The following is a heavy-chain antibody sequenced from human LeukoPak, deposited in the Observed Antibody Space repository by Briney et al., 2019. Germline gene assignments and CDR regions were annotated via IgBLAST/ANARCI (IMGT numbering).Heavy chain of an antibody. J-gene: IGHJ4*02. CDR2: ISGSGGST. CDR3: AKDRQSSSWSIVADY. CDR1: GFTFNSYA. Sequence: GGSLRLSCAASGFTFNSYAMSWVRQAPGKGLEWVSAISGSGGSTYYADSVKGRFTISRDNSKNTLYLQMNSLRAEDTAIYYCAKDRQSSSWSIVADYWGQGTLVIVSS. V-gene: IGHV3-23*01. D-gene: IGHD6-6*01.